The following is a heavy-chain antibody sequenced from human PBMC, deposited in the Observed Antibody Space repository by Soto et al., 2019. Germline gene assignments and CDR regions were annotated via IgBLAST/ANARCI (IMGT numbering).Heavy chain of an antibody. J-gene: IGHJ4*02. Sequence: PSETLSLTCTVSGGSLGSSSYYWGWIRQSPGKGLEWIGNIYYSGNTFYNPSLKSRVTISVDTSKNQFYLHLSSATAADTAIFYCASIGAPGTTHFDFWGQGTLVTVSS. D-gene: IGHD6-13*01. CDR2: IYYSGNT. CDR1: GGSLGSSSYY. CDR3: ASIGAPGTTHFDF. V-gene: IGHV4-39*01.